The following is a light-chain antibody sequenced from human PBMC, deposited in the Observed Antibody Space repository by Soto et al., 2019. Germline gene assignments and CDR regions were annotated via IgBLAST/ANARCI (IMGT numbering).Light chain of an antibody. Sequence: DIQMTQSPSTLSASVGDRVTITCRARQSISSWLAWYQQKPGKAPKLLIYKASSLESGVPSRFSGSGSGTEFTLTISSLQPDDFATYYCQQYNSYSPLTFGGGTNVEIK. J-gene: IGKJ4*01. CDR1: QSISSW. V-gene: IGKV1-5*03. CDR3: QQYNSYSPLT. CDR2: KAS.